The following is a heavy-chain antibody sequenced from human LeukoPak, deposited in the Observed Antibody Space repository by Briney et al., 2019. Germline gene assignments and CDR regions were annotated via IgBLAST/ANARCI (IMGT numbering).Heavy chain of an antibody. D-gene: IGHD2-2*01. CDR3: ARDLLVREKSTLDYYYYYGMDV. Sequence: GASVKVSCKASGYTFTSYYMHWVRQAPGQGLEWMGIINPSGGSTGYAQKFQGRVTMTRDTSTSTVYMELSSLRSEDTAVYYCARDLLVREKSTLDYYYYYGMDVWGQGTTVTVSS. J-gene: IGHJ6*02. V-gene: IGHV1-46*01. CDR1: GYTFTSYY. CDR2: INPSGGST.